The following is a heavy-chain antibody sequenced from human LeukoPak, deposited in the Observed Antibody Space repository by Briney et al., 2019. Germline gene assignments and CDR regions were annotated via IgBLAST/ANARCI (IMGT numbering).Heavy chain of an antibody. CDR1: GGSISSYY. Sequence: PSETLSLTCTVSGGSISSYYWSWIRQPPGKGLEWIGYIYYSGSTNYNPSLKSRVTISVDTSKNQFSLKLSSVTAADTAVYYCARHRGRSSTSCYDYWGQGTLVTVSS. J-gene: IGHJ4*02. V-gene: IGHV4-59*08. CDR3: ARHRGRSSTSCYDY. CDR2: IYYSGST. D-gene: IGHD2-2*01.